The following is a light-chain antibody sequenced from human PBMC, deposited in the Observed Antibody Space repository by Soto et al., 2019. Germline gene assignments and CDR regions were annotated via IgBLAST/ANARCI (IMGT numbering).Light chain of an antibody. CDR2: DAS. CDR1: QSVISY. V-gene: IGKV3-11*01. J-gene: IGKJ3*01. CDR3: QQXSNWPPMFT. Sequence: EIVLTQSPATLSLSPGERATLSCRASQSVISYLAWYQQKPGQAPRVLIYDASNRATGIPARFSGSGSGTDXTXXXXXXXPXDXAVYYCQQXSNWPPMFTFGPGTKVDIK.